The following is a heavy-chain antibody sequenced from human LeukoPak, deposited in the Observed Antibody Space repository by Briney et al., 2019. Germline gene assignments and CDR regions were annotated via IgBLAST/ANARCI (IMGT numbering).Heavy chain of an antibody. CDR2: ITSSSSYI. Sequence: GGSLRLSCAASGFTFSNYAMSWVRQAPGKGLEWVSSITSSSSYIYYADSVKGRFTISRDNAKNSLYLQMNSLRAEDTAVYYCARAADSSGWGYYYYMDVWGKGTTVTVSS. CDR1: GFTFSNYA. V-gene: IGHV3-21*01. CDR3: ARAADSSGWGYYYYMDV. J-gene: IGHJ6*03. D-gene: IGHD3-22*01.